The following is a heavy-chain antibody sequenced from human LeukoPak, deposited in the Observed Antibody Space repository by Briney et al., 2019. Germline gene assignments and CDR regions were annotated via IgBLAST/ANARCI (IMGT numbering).Heavy chain of an antibody. J-gene: IGHJ5*02. CDR3: ARAMTLRFFARGDRFDP. Sequence: SETLSLTCAVYGGSLSGYYWSWIRQPPGKGLEWIGEINHSGSTNYNPSLKSRVTISVDTSKNQFSLKLSSVTAADTAVYYCARAMTLRFFARGDRFDPWGQGTLVTVSS. V-gene: IGHV4-34*01. D-gene: IGHD3-3*01. CDR2: INHSGST. CDR1: GGSLSGYY.